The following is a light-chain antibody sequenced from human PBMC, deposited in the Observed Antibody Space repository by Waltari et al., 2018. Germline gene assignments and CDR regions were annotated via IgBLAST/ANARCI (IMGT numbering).Light chain of an antibody. J-gene: IGLJ1*01. CDR1: KLWVPY. CDR3: LVWDTSSYV. Sequence: SYVLTQPPSVSVSPGQTASLRLSGDKLWVPYVSWYQQKPGLSPVLVIFQDTKRPSGMPERFSGSTSGNTATLTISGTQPMDEADYYCLVWDTSSYVFGTGTKVTVL. V-gene: IGLV3-1*01. CDR2: QDT.